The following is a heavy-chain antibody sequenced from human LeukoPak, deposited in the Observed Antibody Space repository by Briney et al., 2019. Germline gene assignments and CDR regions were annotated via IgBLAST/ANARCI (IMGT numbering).Heavy chain of an antibody. CDR1: RYTFTGYY. D-gene: IGHD2-21*02. CDR3: ARGHSDLDY. V-gene: IGHV1-2*02. Sequence: ASVKVSCKPSRYTFTGYYLHWVRQAPGQGLEWMGWIDPNSGGTNYAQNFLGRVTMTRDTSISTAYMELSSLRSDDTAVYYCARGHSDLDYWGQGTLVTVSS. CDR2: IDPNSGGT. J-gene: IGHJ4*02.